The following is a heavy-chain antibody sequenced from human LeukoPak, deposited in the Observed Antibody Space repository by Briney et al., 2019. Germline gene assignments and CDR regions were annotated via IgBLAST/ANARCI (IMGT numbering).Heavy chain of an antibody. CDR2: IYYSGST. V-gene: IGHV4-39*07. J-gene: IGHJ5*02. CDR3: ARFGGHWNEGWFDP. Sequence: PSETLSLTCTVSGGSISSSSYYWGWIRQPPGKGLEWIGSIYYSGSTYYNPSLKSRVTISVDTSKNQFSLKLSSVTAADTAVYYCARFGGHWNEGWFDPWGQGTLVTVSS. CDR1: GGSISSSSYY. D-gene: IGHD1-1*01.